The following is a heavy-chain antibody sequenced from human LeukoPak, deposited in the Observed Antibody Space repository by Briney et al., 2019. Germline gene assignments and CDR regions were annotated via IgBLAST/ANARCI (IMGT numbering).Heavy chain of an antibody. D-gene: IGHD1-26*01. Sequence: GGSLRLSCAVSGFFVSDNYMSWVRQAPGKGLEWVSVIYNDGSTYYADSVKGRFTISRDNSKNTLYLQMNSLRAEDTAVYYCARESSGSYFHNWGQGTLVTVSS. CDR3: ARESSGSYFHN. CDR1: GFFVSDNY. CDR2: IYNDGST. J-gene: IGHJ4*02. V-gene: IGHV3-53*01.